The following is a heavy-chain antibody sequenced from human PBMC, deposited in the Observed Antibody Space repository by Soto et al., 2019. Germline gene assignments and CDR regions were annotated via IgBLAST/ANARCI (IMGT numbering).Heavy chain of an antibody. D-gene: IGHD2-21*01. V-gene: IGHV3-74*03. J-gene: IGHJ4*02. Sequence: EVQLVESGGGLVQPGESLRLSCAASGLTFRSYWMHWVPQAPGKGLVWVSRINTDGSVAMYVDSVKGRFTFSRDNAKNTLYLHMTSVRAEVRAVYYCVRDMRLCPLDSGGQGTLGTVSA. CDR3: VRDMRLCPLDS. CDR1: GLTFRSYW. CDR2: INTDGSVA.